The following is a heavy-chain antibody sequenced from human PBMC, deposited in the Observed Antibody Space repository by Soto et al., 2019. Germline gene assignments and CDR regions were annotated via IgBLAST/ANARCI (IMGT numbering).Heavy chain of an antibody. CDR2: IWYDGSNK. V-gene: IGHV3-33*01. J-gene: IGHJ6*02. CDR3: ARGSKSIAARPRYYYGMDV. D-gene: IGHD6-6*01. CDR1: GFTFSSYG. Sequence: TGGSLRLSCAASGFTFSSYGMHWVRQDPGKGLEWVAVIWYDGSNKYYADSVKGRFTISRDNSKNTLYLQMNSLRAEDTAVYYCARGSKSIAARPRYYYGMDVWGQGTTVTVSS.